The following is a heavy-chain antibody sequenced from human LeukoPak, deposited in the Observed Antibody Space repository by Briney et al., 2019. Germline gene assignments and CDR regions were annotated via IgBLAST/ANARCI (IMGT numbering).Heavy chain of an antibody. CDR1: GGTFSSYA. D-gene: IGHD3-10*01. CDR3: ARATMVRGVPETPFGY. CDR2: IIPIFGTA. Sequence: SVKVSCKASGGTFSSYAISWVRQAPGQGLEWMGGIIPIFGTANYAQKFQGRVTITADESTSTAYMELSSLRSEDTAVYYCARATMVRGVPETPFGYRGQGTLVTVSS. J-gene: IGHJ4*02. V-gene: IGHV1-69*13.